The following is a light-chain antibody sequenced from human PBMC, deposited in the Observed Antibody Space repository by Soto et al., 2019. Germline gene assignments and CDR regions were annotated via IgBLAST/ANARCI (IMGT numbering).Light chain of an antibody. Sequence: DIQMTQSPSSLSASVGDRVTITCQASQDISNYLNWYQQKPGKAPKLLIYDASNLETGVPSRFSGSGSGTDFTFTISSLQPEDIATYYCQQYDNLPPHYTFGQGTKLEIK. V-gene: IGKV1-33*01. CDR1: QDISNY. CDR3: QQYDNLPPHYT. J-gene: IGKJ2*01. CDR2: DAS.